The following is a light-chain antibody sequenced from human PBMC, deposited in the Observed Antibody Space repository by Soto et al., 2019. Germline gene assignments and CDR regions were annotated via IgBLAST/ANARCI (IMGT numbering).Light chain of an antibody. Sequence: QPVLTQSPSASASLGASVKLTCTLSSGHSSYAIAWHQQQPEKGPRYLMKLNSDGSHSKGDGIPDRFSGSSSGAERYLTITSLPAEDDADYYRQTWGTGIVVFGGGTKLTVL. CDR2: LNSDGSH. V-gene: IGLV4-69*01. CDR3: QTWGTGIVV. CDR1: SGHSSYA. J-gene: IGLJ2*01.